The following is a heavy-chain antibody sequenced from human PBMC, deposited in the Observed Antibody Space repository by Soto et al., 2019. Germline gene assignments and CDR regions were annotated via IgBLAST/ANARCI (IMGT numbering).Heavy chain of an antibody. V-gene: IGHV1-69*02. CDR2: IIPILGIA. J-gene: IGHJ4*02. CDR3: ASTDSNLRIPTFDY. CDR1: GGTFSSYT. Sequence: SVKLSCKACGGTFSSYTISWVRQAPGQGLEWMGRIIPILGIANYAQKFQGRVTITADKSTNTAYMELSSLRSEDTAVYYCASTDSNLRIPTFDYWGQGTLVTVSS. D-gene: IGHD4-4*01.